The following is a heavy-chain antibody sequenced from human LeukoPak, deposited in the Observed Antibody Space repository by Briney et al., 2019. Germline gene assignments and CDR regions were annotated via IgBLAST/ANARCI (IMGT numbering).Heavy chain of an antibody. J-gene: IGHJ4*02. CDR3: AGDREWGPEDYYDG. D-gene: IGHD3-22*01. CDR2: INPGGGST. Sequence: VASVKVSCKASGYTFTSYYIHWVRQAPGQGLEWMGIINPGGGSTRYAQKFQGRVTMTRDTSTSTVYMELSSLRSEDTAVYYCAGDREWGPEDYYDGWGQGTLVTVSS. CDR1: GYTFTSYY. V-gene: IGHV1-46*01.